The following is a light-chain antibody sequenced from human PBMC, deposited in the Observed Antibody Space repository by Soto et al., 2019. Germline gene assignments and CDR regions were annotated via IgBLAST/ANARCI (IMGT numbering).Light chain of an antibody. CDR3: QSYDSSLSGYV. CDR2: EVR. CDR1: MRDVGAYNL. J-gene: IGLJ1*01. Sequence: QSALTQPASVSGSAGQSITISCSGTMRDVGAYNLVSWYQQHPGTAPKLIIYEVRNRPSGISSRFSGSKSGTSASLAITGLQAEDEADYYCQSYDSSLSGYVFGTGTKLTVL. V-gene: IGLV2-14*01.